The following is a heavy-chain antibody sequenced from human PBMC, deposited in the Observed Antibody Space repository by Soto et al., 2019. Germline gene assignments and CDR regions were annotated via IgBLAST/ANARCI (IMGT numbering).Heavy chain of an antibody. CDR3: ARPSRIGYGSGDFFDY. D-gene: IGHD3-10*01. J-gene: IGHJ4*02. CDR2: ISYDGSNK. V-gene: IGHV3-30-3*01. CDR1: GFTFSSYA. Sequence: GGSLRLSCAASGFTFSSYAMHWVRQAPGKGLEWVAVISYDGSNKYYADSVKGRFTISRDNSKNTLYLQMNSLRAEDTAVYYCARPSRIGYGSGDFFDYWGQGTLVTVSS.